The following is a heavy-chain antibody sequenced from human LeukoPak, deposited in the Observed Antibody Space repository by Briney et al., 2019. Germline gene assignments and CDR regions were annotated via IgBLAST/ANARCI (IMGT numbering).Heavy chain of an antibody. Sequence: GESLKISFKASGYPFTNYWIGWVRPMPGKGLEWIGTIYPGDSDTRYSPSFQGQVTISADKSISTAYLQWSSLKASDTAMYYCASLFTSDAFDIWGQGTMVTVSS. CDR3: ASLFTSDAFDI. CDR1: GYPFTNYW. J-gene: IGHJ3*02. D-gene: IGHD3-3*01. CDR2: IYPGDSDT. V-gene: IGHV5-51*01.